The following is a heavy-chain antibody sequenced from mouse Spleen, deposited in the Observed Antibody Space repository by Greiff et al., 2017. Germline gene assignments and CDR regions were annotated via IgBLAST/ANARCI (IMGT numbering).Heavy chain of an antibody. CDR3: ARTGTGDY. Sequence: EVQLVESGPVLVKPGASVKMSCKASGYTFTDYYMNWVKQSHGKSLEWIGVINPYNGGTSYNQKFKGKATLTVDKSSSTAYMELNSLTSEDSAVYYCARTGTGDYWGQGTTLTVSS. V-gene: IGHV1-19*01. CDR1: GYTFTDYY. D-gene: IGHD4-1*01. CDR2: INPYNGGT. J-gene: IGHJ2*01.